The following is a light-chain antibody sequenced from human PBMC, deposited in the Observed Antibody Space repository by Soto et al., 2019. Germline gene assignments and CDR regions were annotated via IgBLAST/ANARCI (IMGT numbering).Light chain of an antibody. CDR3: QQYNSYSRA. CDR1: HSISYW. CDR2: KAS. Sequence: DIQMTQSPSTLSASVGDRVTITCRASHSISYWLAWYQQKPGKAPKLLINKASTLDAVVPSRFSGSGSGTEFTLTISSLQPDDFATYDCQQYNSYSRAFGQATKVEIK. J-gene: IGKJ1*01. V-gene: IGKV1-5*03.